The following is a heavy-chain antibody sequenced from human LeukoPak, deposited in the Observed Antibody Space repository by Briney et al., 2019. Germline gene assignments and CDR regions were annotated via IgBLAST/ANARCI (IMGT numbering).Heavy chain of an antibody. J-gene: IGHJ4*02. CDR2: TNSDGSRI. D-gene: IGHD1-26*01. V-gene: IGHV3-74*01. CDR1: GFTFSTSW. CDR3: SRALGSSSDS. Sequence: GGSLRLSCAASGFTFSTSWMHWVRQAPGKGLVWVSRTNSDGSRINYADSVKGRFTIYRDNAENTLYLQMNSLRAEETAVYYCSRALGSSSDSWGQGTLVTVSS.